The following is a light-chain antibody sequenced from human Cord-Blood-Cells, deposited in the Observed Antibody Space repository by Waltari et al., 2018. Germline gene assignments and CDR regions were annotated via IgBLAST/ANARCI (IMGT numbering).Light chain of an antibody. CDR1: SSDVGGYNY. Sequence: QSALTKPASVSGSPGQSSTISCTGTSSDVGGYNYVSWYQQHPGKAPKLMIYDVSKRPSGVSNRFSGSKSGNTASLTISGLQAEDEADYYCSSYTSSSTLVFGGGTKLTVL. CDR3: SSYTSSSTLV. CDR2: DVS. V-gene: IGLV2-14*01. J-gene: IGLJ3*02.